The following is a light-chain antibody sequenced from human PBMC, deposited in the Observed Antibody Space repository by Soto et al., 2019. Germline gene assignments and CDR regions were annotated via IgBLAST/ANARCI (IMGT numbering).Light chain of an antibody. CDR2: RAS. CDR1: QSISNN. CDR3: QHYNNWPPWT. V-gene: IGKV3-15*01. Sequence: DIVMTQSPATLSVSPGDRATLSCRASQSISNNLAWYQQRPGQAPRLLIYRASTRATGVPARFSGSGSGTAFTLSISNLQSEDFAVYYCQHYNNWPPWTFGQGTKVEIK. J-gene: IGKJ1*01.